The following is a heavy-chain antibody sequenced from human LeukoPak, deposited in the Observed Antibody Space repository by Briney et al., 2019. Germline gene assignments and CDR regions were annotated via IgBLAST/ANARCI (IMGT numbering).Heavy chain of an antibody. J-gene: IGHJ3*02. Sequence: GECLKIFCKASGYIFTSYWIVWVRQLAGKGLVWRGIIYPGDSGTRYCASFQGGVTISADKSISTAYLQWSSLKASDTAMYYCARRPYYYDSSGYVFGDAFDIWGQGTMVTVSS. D-gene: IGHD3-22*01. CDR3: ARRPYYYDSSGYVFGDAFDI. CDR2: IYPGDSGT. V-gene: IGHV5-51*01. CDR1: GYIFTSYW.